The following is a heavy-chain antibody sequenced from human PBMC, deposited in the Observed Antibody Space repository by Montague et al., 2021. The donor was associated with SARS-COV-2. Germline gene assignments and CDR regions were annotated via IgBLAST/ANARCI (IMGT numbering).Heavy chain of an antibody. J-gene: IGHJ3*02. CDR1: GGSISSSSYY. D-gene: IGHD3-22*01. Sequence: SETLSLTCTVSGGSISSSSYYWGWIRKPPGKGLEWIGSTYYSGSTYYNPSLKSRVTISVDTSKNQFSLKLSSVTAADTAVYYCARFPTSYYYDSKAAPATPGAFDIWGQGTMVTVSS. CDR2: TYYSGST. CDR3: ARFPTSYYYDSKAAPATPGAFDI. V-gene: IGHV4-39*01.